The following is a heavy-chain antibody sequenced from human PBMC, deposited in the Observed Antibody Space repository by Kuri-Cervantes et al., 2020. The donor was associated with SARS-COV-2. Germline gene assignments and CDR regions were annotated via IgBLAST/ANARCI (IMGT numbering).Heavy chain of an antibody. V-gene: IGHV4-59*01. CDR2: IYYSGST. D-gene: IGHD6-13*01. J-gene: IGHJ4*02. CDR1: GGSISSYY. Sequence: GSLRLSCTVSGGSISSYYWSWIRQPAGKGLEWIGSIYYSGSTYYNPSLKSRVTISVDTSKNQFSLKLSSVTAADTAVYYCARVGEYSSSLDYWGQGTLVTVSS. CDR3: ARVGEYSSSLDY.